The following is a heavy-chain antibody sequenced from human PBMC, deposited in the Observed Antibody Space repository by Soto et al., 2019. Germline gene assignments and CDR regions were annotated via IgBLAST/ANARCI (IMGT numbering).Heavy chain of an antibody. D-gene: IGHD3-10*01. V-gene: IGHV3-33*01. Sequence: QVQLVESGGGVVQPGRSLRLSCAASGFTFSSYGMHWVRQAPGKGLEWVAVIWYDGSNKYYADSVKGRFTISRDNSKNTLYLQLNGLRAGDRAVYYCARDEYYGSGSSVGYWGQGTLVTVSS. CDR3: ARDEYYGSGSSVGY. CDR1: GFTFSSYG. CDR2: IWYDGSNK. J-gene: IGHJ4*02.